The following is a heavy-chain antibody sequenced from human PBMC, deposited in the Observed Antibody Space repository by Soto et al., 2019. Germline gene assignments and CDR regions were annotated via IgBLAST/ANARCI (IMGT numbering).Heavy chain of an antibody. D-gene: IGHD4-17*01. CDR2: ISPIFGST. Sequence: VQLVQSGAEVKKSGSSVKVSCRASGATFRSYAFTWVRQAPGQGLEWMGGISPIFGSTIYARQFQGRVTITADASASTAYMELNSLSSEDTAVYYCAGDYGVYDWYGMDVWGQGTTVTVSS. V-gene: IGHV1-69*01. CDR1: GATFRSYA. CDR3: AGDYGVYDWYGMDV. J-gene: IGHJ6*02.